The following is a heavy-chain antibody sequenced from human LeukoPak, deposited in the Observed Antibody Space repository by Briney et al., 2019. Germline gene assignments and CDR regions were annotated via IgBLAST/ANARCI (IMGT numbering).Heavy chain of an antibody. V-gene: IGHV4-30-4*01. CDR2: IYYSGST. Sequence: SQTLSLTCTVSGGSISGGDYYWSWIRQPPGTGLEWIGYIYYSGSTYYNPSLKSRVTISVDTSKNQFSLKLSSVTAADTAVYYCARVAQLWLLDYWGQGTLVTVSS. J-gene: IGHJ4*02. D-gene: IGHD5-18*01. CDR3: ARVAQLWLLDY. CDR1: GGSISGGDYY.